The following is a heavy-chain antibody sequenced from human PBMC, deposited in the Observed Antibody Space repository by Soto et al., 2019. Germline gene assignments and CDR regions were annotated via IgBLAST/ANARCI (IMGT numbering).Heavy chain of an antibody. J-gene: IGHJ4*02. CDR2: IYYSGST. CDR3: ARLRVGATRRAFDY. Sequence: LSLTCTVSGGSISSSSYYWGWIRQPPGKGLEWIGSIYYSGSTYYNPSLKSRVTISVDTSKNQFSLKLSSVTAADTAVYYCARLRVGATRRAFDYWGQGTLVTVSS. V-gene: IGHV4-39*01. D-gene: IGHD1-26*01. CDR1: GGSISSSSYY.